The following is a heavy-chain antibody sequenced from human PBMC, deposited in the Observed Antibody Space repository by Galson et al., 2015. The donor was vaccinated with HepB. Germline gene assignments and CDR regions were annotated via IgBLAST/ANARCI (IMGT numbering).Heavy chain of an antibody. CDR2: IIPILGIA. D-gene: IGHD3-3*01. CDR1: GGTFSSYT. CDR3: VRGPLEIYYFDY. J-gene: IGHJ4*02. Sequence: SCKASGGTFSSYTISWVRQAPGQGLEWMGRIIPILGIANYAQKFQGRVTITADKSTSTAYMELSSLRSEDTAVYYCVRGPLEIYYFDYWGQGTLVTVSS. V-gene: IGHV1-69*02.